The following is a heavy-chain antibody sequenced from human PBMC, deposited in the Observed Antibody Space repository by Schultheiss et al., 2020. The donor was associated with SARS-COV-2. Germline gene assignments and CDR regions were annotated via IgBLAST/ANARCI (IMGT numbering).Heavy chain of an antibody. Sequence: SETLSLTCSVSGGSISSYYWSWIRQPPGKGLEWIGYIYYSGSPKYNPSLKSRVTISVDTSKNQFSLKLTSVTAVDTAVYYCARNGNLGAFDIWGQGTMVTVSS. CDR1: GGSISSYY. V-gene: IGHV4-59*12. CDR2: IYYSGSP. CDR3: ARNGNLGAFDI. D-gene: IGHD4-23*01. J-gene: IGHJ3*02.